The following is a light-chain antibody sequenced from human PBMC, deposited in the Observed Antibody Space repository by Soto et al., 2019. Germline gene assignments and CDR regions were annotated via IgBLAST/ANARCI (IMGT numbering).Light chain of an antibody. Sequence: QSVLTQPPSVSEAPRQRVTISCSGSSSNIGDNDVNWYQQLPGKAPKVIIYYDDLRPSGVSDRFSGAKSGTSASLAISGLQSEDEADYYCAAWDDSLSAVVFGGGTKVTVL. CDR1: SSNIGDND. CDR3: AAWDDSLSAVV. CDR2: YDD. V-gene: IGLV1-36*01. J-gene: IGLJ2*01.